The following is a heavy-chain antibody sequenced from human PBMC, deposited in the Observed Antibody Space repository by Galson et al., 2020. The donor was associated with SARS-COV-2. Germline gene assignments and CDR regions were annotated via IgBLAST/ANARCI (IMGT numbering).Heavy chain of an antibody. CDR1: GYSISSGYY. D-gene: IGHD2-15*01. V-gene: IGHV4-38-2*01. CDR2: IYNSGKT. J-gene: IGHJ5*02. CDR3: ARHTPRISLAPDWFDP. Sequence: SETLSLTCDVSGYSISSGYYWGWIRQPPGKGLEWIGSIYNSGKTYYNPSLRSRVSISVDTSKNQFSLWLSSVTAADTALYFCARHTPRISLAPDWFDPWGQGMLVTVYS.